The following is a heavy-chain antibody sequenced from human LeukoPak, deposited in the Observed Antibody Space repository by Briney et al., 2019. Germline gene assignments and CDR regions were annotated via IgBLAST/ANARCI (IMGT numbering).Heavy chain of an antibody. CDR1: GFTFNNYG. CDR2: IRYNGNNQ. Sequence: GGSLRLSCAASGFTFNNYGMHWVRQAPGKGLEWVAFIRYNGNNQYYADSVKGRFTISRDNSKNTLYLQMNSLKGDDTAVYYCTTILFYWGQGTLVTVSS. CDR3: TTILFY. D-gene: IGHD2/OR15-2a*01. V-gene: IGHV3-30*02. J-gene: IGHJ4*02.